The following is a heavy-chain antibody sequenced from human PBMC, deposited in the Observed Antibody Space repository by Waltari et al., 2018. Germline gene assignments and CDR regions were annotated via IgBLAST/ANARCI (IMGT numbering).Heavy chain of an antibody. J-gene: IGHJ4*02. CDR3: TVSEVGKYFEK. CDR2: VDPGEGTT. V-gene: IGHV1-69-2*01. Sequence: VQSGAEMRRTGTEMKISCQAAGFDCGAIYVHVVSQAPETGREWVGLVDPGEGTTLKAETFQGRFTIAADTSTNIVHMEVRGLRLEDAAVYYCTVSEVGKYFEKCGQGTLVTVSS. CDR1: GFDCGAIY. D-gene: IGHD3-10*01.